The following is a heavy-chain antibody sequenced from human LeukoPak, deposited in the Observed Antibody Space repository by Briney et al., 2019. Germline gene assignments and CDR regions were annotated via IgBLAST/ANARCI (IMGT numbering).Heavy chain of an antibody. CDR1: GFTFSSYG. CDR2: IWYDGSNK. CDR3: ARGRATINSGYFDY. V-gene: IGHV3-33*01. Sequence: GGSLRLSCAASGFTFSSYGMHWVRQAPGKGLEWVAVIWYDGSNKYYADSVKGRFTIPRDNSKNTLYLQMNSLRAEDTAVYYCARGRATINSGYFDYWGQGILVTVSS. J-gene: IGHJ4*02. D-gene: IGHD5-24*01.